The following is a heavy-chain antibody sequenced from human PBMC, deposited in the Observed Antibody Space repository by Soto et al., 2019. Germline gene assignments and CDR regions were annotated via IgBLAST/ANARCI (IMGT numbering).Heavy chain of an antibody. J-gene: IGHJ3*02. Sequence: SETLSRTCTVSGGSISSYYWSWIRQPPGKGLEWIGYIYYTGSTNYNSSLKSRVTISVDTPKNQFSLKLNSVTAADTAVYYCARVWTTNHDAFDIWGQGTMVTVSS. CDR2: IYYTGST. CDR1: GGSISSYY. V-gene: IGHV4-59*01. CDR3: ARVWTTNHDAFDI. D-gene: IGHD2-8*01.